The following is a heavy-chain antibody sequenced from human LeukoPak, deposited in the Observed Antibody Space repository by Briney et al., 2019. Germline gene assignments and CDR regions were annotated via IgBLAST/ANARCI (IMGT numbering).Heavy chain of an antibody. CDR1: GGSISSGSYY. J-gene: IGHJ4*02. Sequence: SETLSLTCTVSGGSISSGSYYWSWIRQPAGEGLEWIGRIYTSGSTNYNPSLKSRVTISVDTSKNQFSLKLSSVTAADTAVYYCARVGYSSSSYYFDYWGQGTLVTVSS. V-gene: IGHV4-61*02. D-gene: IGHD6-6*01. CDR2: IYTSGST. CDR3: ARVGYSSSSYYFDY.